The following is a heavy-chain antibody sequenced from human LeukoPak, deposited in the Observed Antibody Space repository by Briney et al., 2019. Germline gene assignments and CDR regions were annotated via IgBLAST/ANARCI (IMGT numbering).Heavy chain of an antibody. CDR2: INHSGST. CDR1: GGSFSGYY. J-gene: IGHJ3*02. Sequence: SETLSLTCAVYGGSFSGYYWSWIRQPPGKGLEWIGEINHSGSTNYNPSLKSRVTISVDTSKNQFSLKLSSVTAADTAVYYRARVGGIWGQGTMVTVSS. CDR3: ARVGGI. D-gene: IGHD3-10*01. V-gene: IGHV4-34*01.